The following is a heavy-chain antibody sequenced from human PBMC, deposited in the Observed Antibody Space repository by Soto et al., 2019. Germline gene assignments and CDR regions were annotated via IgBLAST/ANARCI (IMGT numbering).Heavy chain of an antibody. Sequence: SETLSLTCTVSGGSISSSSYYWGWIRQPPGKGLEWIGSIYYSGSTYYNPSLKSRVTISVDTSKNQFSLKLSSVTAADTAVYYCARLGSTGPLYDYVWGSYRLANDYWGQGTLVTVSS. CDR2: IYYSGST. V-gene: IGHV4-39*01. D-gene: IGHD3-16*02. CDR1: GGSISSSSYY. J-gene: IGHJ4*02. CDR3: ARLGSTGPLYDYVWGSYRLANDY.